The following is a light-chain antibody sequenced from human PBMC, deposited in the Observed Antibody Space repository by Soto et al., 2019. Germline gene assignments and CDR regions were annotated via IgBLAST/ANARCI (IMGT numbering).Light chain of an antibody. J-gene: IGKJ2*01. CDR3: QQYGKPPPYT. Sequence: EIVLTQSPGTLSLSPGERATLSCRASQKIRSDYLAWCQQRPGLAPRLLIYGASKRASGIPDRFTGSGSGTDFVLTINRLEPEDFAVYYCQQYGKPPPYTFGQGTKLEI. CDR1: QKIRSDY. CDR2: GAS. V-gene: IGKV3-20*01.